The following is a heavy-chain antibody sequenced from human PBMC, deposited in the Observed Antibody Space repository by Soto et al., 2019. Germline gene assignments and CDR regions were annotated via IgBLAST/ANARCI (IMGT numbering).Heavy chain of an antibody. CDR2: IYSGCST. V-gene: IGHV3-66*01. CDR1: GFSGRSNY. CDR3: GLIWLVESKPFPHHY. J-gene: IGHJ4*02. Sequence: GGSRRLSCSASGFSGRSNYMSGVRQAPGNGVEGVSVIYSGCSTDYADAVKVRFTISRVNSKNAPYPQRNRLRAECTAVYYCGLIWLVESKPFPHHYWGQGTLVTVSS. D-gene: IGHD3-10*01.